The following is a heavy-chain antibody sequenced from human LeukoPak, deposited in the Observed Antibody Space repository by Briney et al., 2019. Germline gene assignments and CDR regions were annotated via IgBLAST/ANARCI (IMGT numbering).Heavy chain of an antibody. V-gene: IGHV3-74*01. CDR1: GFTFSSYW. CDR2: LNSDGSST. D-gene: IGHD3-22*01. CDR3: ARDTDSRGNFDY. Sequence: GGSLRLSCAASGFTFSSYWMHWVRQAPGKGLVWVSRLNSDGSSTSYADSVKGRFTISRDNAKNSLYLQMDSLRAEDTALYYCARDTDSRGNFDYWGQGTLVTVSS. J-gene: IGHJ4*02.